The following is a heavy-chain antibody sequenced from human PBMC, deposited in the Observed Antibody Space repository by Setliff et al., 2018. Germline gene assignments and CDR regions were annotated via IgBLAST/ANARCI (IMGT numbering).Heavy chain of an antibody. CDR2: INHSGST. Sequence: PSETLSLTCTVSGGSISSSGYYWGWIRQPPGKGLEWIGEINHSGSTNYNPSLKSRVTISVDTSKNQFSLKLSSVTAADTAVYYCARGFYYYYYYYMDVWGKGTTVTVSS. CDR3: ARGFYYYYYYYMDV. CDR1: GGSISSSGYY. V-gene: IGHV4-39*07. J-gene: IGHJ6*03.